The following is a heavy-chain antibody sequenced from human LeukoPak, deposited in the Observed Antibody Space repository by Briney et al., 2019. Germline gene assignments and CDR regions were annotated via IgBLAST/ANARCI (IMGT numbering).Heavy chain of an antibody. J-gene: IGHJ4*02. Sequence: PGGSLRLSCAASGFTFSSYAMSWVRQAPGKGLEWVSAISGSGGSTYYADSVKGRFTISRDNSKNTLYLQMNSLRAEDTAVYYCAKGRSGGSWGYNYFDYWGQGTLVTVSS. CDR1: GFTFSSYA. D-gene: IGHD2-15*01. CDR3: AKGRSGGSWGYNYFDY. CDR2: ISGSGGST. V-gene: IGHV3-23*01.